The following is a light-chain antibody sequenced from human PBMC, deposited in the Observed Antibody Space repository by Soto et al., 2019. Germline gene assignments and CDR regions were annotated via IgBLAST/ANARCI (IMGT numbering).Light chain of an antibody. J-gene: IGLJ2*01. V-gene: IGLV1-51*01. Sequence: QSVLTQPPSVSAAPGQKVTISCSGSSSNIGSNYVSWYQHLPGTAPKLLIYDNNKRPSGIPDRFSGSKSGTSATLGITGLQTGDEADYHCGTWDSSLSGVVFGGGTKVT. CDR2: DNN. CDR1: SSNIGSNY. CDR3: GTWDSSLSGVV.